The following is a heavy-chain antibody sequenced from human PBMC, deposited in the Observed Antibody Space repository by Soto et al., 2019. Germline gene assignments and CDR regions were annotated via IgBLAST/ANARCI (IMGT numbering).Heavy chain of an antibody. J-gene: IGHJ4*02. CDR3: AKTFLARYCSSSICYDPADYFDY. V-gene: IGHV3-23*01. CDR1: GFTFNNYT. Sequence: GGSLRLSCAASGFTFNNYTMSWVRQAPGKGLEWVSSINNGGDNIYYADSVKGRFTISRDNSKSTLYLQMNSLRAEDTAVYYCAKTFLARYCSSSICYDPADYFDYWGQGTLVTVSS. D-gene: IGHD2-2*01. CDR2: INNGGDNI.